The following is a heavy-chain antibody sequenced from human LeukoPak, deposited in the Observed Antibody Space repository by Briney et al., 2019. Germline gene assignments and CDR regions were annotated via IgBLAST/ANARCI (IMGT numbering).Heavy chain of an antibody. D-gene: IGHD3-10*01. J-gene: IGHJ4*02. CDR3: ARAGDYYGSGYYFDY. V-gene: IGHV1-8*03. CDR2: MNPNSGNT. Sequence: ASVKVSCKASGYTFTGYYMHWVRQATGQGLEWMGWMNPNSGNTGYAQKFQGRVTITRNTSISTAYMELSSLRSEDTAVYYCARAGDYYGSGYYFDYWGQGTLVTVSS. CDR1: GYTFTGYY.